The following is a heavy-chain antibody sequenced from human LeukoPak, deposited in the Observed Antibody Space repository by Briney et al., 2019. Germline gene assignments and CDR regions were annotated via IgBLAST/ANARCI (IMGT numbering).Heavy chain of an antibody. D-gene: IGHD2-15*01. V-gene: IGHV1-2*02. CDR1: GYTFTDYY. J-gene: IGHJ5*02. Sequence: ASVKVSCKASGYTFTDYYIHGVRQAPGQGLEWVGWIHPNSGGTNYAQSFQGRITMTRDTSISTAYMELSRLTSDDTAVYYCARDRVVVVAAANAFDPWGQGTLVTVSS. CDR3: ARDRVVVVAAANAFDP. CDR2: IHPNSGGT.